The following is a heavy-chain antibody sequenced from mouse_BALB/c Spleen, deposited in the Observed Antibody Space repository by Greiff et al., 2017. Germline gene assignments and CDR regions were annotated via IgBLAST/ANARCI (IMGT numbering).Heavy chain of an antibody. Sequence: EVKLVESGGGLVQPKGSLKLSCAASGFTFNTYAMNWVRQAPGKGLEWVARIRSKSNNYATYYADSVKDRFTISRDDSQSMLYLQMNNLKTEDTAMYYCVSYYDYDYYAMDYWGQGTSVTVSS. CDR1: GFTFNTYA. CDR2: IRSKSNNYAT. D-gene: IGHD2-4*01. V-gene: IGHV10-1*02. J-gene: IGHJ4*01. CDR3: VSYYDYDYYAMDY.